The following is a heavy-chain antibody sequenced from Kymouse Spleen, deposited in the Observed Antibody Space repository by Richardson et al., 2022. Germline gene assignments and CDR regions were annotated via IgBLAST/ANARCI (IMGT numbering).Heavy chain of an antibody. CDR3: ARVDIVATLHYYYYYGMDV. V-gene: IGHV3-66*03. D-gene: IGHD5-12*01. CDR2: IYSCGST. CDR1: GFTVSSNY. Sequence: EVQLVESGGGLIQPGGSLRLSCAASGFTVSSNYMSWVRQAPGKGLEWVSVIYSCGSTYYADSVKGRFTISRDNSKNTLYLQMNSLRAEDTAVYYCARVDIVATLHYYYYYGMDVWGQGTTVTVSS. J-gene: IGHJ6*02.